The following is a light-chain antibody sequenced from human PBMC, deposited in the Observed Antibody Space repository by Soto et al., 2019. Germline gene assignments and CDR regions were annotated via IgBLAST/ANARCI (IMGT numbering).Light chain of an antibody. V-gene: IGLV2-14*03. CDR2: YVS. Sequence: QSALTQPASVSGSPGQSITISCTGTSSDVGGYDFVSWYQHHPGKAPRLIIDYVSHRPSGVSDRFSASKSGNTASLTISGLLAEDEADYYCSSYTSISTYVFGTGTKLTVL. J-gene: IGLJ1*01. CDR1: SSDVGGYDF. CDR3: SSYTSISTYV.